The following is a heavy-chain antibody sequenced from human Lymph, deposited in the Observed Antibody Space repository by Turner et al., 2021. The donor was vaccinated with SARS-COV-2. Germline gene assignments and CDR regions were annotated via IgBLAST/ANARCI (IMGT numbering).Heavy chain of an antibody. D-gene: IGHD6-25*01. J-gene: IGHJ4*02. CDR3: ARDVGAALDY. CDR1: GFTFSSYD. Sequence: QVQLVESGGGVVQLGTDLRLSCAASGFTFSSYDKHWVRKAPGKGLEWVALISYDGSNKYYADSVKGRFTISRDNSKNTLYLQMNSLRAEDTAVYYCARDVGAALDYWGQGTLVTVSS. V-gene: IGHV3-30-3*01. CDR2: ISYDGSNK.